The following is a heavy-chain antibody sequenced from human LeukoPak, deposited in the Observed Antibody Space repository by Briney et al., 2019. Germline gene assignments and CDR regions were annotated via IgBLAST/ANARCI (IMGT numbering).Heavy chain of an antibody. D-gene: IGHD3-22*01. J-gene: IGHJ3*01. CDR3: ARGYYYDSSGYGLG. CDR2: INNDGNLKTDGRDT. Sequence: GGSLRLSCAASGFTLSNYWMIHWVRQVPGKGLQWVSRINNDGNLKTDGRDTGYADSVKGRFTISRDNAKNTLYLQMNSLRAEDTAVYYCARGYYYDSSGYGLGWGQGTMVTVSS. CDR1: GFTLSNYW. V-gene: IGHV3-74*01.